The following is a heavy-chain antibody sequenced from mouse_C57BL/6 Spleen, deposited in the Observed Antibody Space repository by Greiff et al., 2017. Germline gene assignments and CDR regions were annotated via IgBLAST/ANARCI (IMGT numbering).Heavy chain of an antibody. V-gene: IGHV5-17*01. J-gene: IGHJ4*01. Sequence: EVKVVESGGGLVKPGGSLKLSCAASGFTFSDYGMHWVRQAPEKGLEWVAYISSGSSSIYYADTVKGRFTISRDNAKNTLFLQMTSLRSEDSAMYYGARRPRGYAMDYWGQGTSVTVSS. CDR1: GFTFSDYG. CDR2: ISSGSSSI. CDR3: ARRPRGYAMDY.